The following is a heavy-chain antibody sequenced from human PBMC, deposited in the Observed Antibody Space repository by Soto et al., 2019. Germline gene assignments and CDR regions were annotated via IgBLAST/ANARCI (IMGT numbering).Heavy chain of an antibody. Sequence: GGSLRLSCAASGFSFSSYAMNWVRQAPGKGLEWVSGISGGGTRTYYANSVKGRFTISRDNSNNTLYLQMKSLRAEDTAVYYCAKDDSSGYYRSYYFDQWGPGTLVTVSS. CDR3: AKDDSSGYYRSYYFDQ. CDR1: GFSFSSYA. V-gene: IGHV3-23*01. CDR2: ISGGGTRT. J-gene: IGHJ4*02. D-gene: IGHD3-22*01.